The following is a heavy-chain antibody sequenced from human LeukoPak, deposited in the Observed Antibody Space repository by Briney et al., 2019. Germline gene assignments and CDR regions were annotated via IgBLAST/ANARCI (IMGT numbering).Heavy chain of an antibody. CDR3: ARLWSGAPFDY. J-gene: IGHJ4*02. CDR2: IYYSGST. Sequence: SETLSLTCTVSGGSMSNYYWSWIRQPPGKGLEWIGYIYYSGSTNYNPSLKSRVTISVDTSKNQFSLKLSSVTAADTAVYYCARLWSGAPFDYWGQGTLVTVSS. CDR1: GGSMSNYY. V-gene: IGHV4-59*08. D-gene: IGHD1-26*01.